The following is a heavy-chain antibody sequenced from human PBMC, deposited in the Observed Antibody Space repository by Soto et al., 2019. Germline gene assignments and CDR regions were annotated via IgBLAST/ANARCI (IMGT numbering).Heavy chain of an antibody. CDR2: IYYSGST. D-gene: IGHD2-2*01. CDR3: ARRAIVVVPAAMIDWYYFDY. J-gene: IGHJ4*02. CDR1: GGSISSYY. V-gene: IGHV4-59*08. Sequence: SETLSLTCTVSGGSISSYYWSWIRQPPGKGLEWIGYIYYSGSTNYNPSLKSRVTISVDTSKNQFSLKLSSVTAADTAVYYCARRAIVVVPAAMIDWYYFDYWGQGTLVTVSS.